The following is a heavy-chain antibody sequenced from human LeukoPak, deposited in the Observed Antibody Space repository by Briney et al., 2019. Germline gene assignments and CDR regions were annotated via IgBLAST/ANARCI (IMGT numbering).Heavy chain of an antibody. CDR3: ARGGSYLSAFDI. D-gene: IGHD1-26*01. CDR2: ISGSGGST. CDR1: GFTFSTYG. Sequence: PGESLRLSCAASGFTFSTYGMSWVRQSPGKGLEWVSGISGSGGSTYHADSVKGRFTIARDNSKNTLYLQMNRLRAEDTAVYYCARGGSYLSAFDIWGQGTMVTVSS. J-gene: IGHJ3*02. V-gene: IGHV3-23*01.